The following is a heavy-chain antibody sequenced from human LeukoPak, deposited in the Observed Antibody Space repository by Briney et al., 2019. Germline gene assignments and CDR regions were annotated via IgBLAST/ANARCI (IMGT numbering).Heavy chain of an antibody. D-gene: IGHD3-10*01. CDR1: GGTFSSYA. V-gene: IGHV1-69*04. CDR3: ARESAYYYGSGSYYYYYGMDV. CDR2: IIPILGIA. J-gene: IGHJ6*02. Sequence: SVKVSCKASGGTFSSYAISWVRQAPGQGLEWMGRIIPILGIANYAQKFQGRVTITADKSTSTAYMELSSLRSEDTAVYYCARESAYYYGSGSYYYYYGMDVWGQGTTVTVSS.